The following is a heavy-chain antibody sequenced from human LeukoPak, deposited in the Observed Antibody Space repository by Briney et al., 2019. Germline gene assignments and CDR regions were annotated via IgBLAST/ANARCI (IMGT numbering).Heavy chain of an antibody. CDR3: ARRSDYSRFDP. D-gene: IGHD4/OR15-4a*01. CDR1: GGSFSGYY. Sequence: SETLSLTRAVYGGSFSGYYWSWIRLPPGKGLEWIGEISDSGSTNYNASLKSRVTISLDTSKSQFSLKLSSVSAADTAVYFCARRSDYSRFDPWGQGTLVTVSS. CDR2: ISDSGST. V-gene: IGHV4-34*01. J-gene: IGHJ5*02.